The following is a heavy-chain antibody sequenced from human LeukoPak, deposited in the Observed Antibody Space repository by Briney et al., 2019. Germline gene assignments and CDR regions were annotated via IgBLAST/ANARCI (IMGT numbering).Heavy chain of an antibody. CDR3: ARPQGPGYCRRDTCPAYGFDI. D-gene: IGHD2-15*01. CDR2: IRTSNGDT. Sequence: GASVKVSCKASGYTLTNYGISWVRQAPGQGLEWMGWIRTSNGDTAYARNFKGSVTMTTDTSTSTAYMELRSLTSDDTAVYYCARPQGPGYCRRDTCPAYGFDIWGQGTMVTVSS. CDR1: GYTLTNYG. J-gene: IGHJ3*02. V-gene: IGHV1-18*01.